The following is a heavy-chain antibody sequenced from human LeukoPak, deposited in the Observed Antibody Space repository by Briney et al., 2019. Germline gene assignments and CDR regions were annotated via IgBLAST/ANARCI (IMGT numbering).Heavy chain of an antibody. CDR1: GFTFSSYS. Sequence: GGSLRLSCAASGFTFSSYSMNWVRQAPGKGLEWVSYISSSSGTIYYADSVKGRFTISRDNAKNSLCLQMNSLRAEDMAVYYCARGGGLTAPFDYWGQGTLVTVSS. J-gene: IGHJ4*02. V-gene: IGHV3-48*01. CDR2: ISSSSGTI. CDR3: ARGGGLTAPFDY. D-gene: IGHD5-18*01.